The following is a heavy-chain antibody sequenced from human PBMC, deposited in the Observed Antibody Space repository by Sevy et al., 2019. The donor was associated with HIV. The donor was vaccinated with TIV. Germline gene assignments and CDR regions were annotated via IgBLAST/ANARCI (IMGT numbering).Heavy chain of an antibody. CDR1: GGSISSYF. J-gene: IGHJ4*02. V-gene: IGHV4-59*01. Sequence: SETLSLTCSVSGGSISSYFWTWVRQSPGKGLEWIGNIYFTGNTDYSPTLKSRVTLSLDTSKSQFSLALKSVTAADTAIYFCARDSTTRPRVLDYWGQGTLVTVSS. CDR3: ARDSTTRPRVLDY. CDR2: IYFTGNT. D-gene: IGHD1-1*01.